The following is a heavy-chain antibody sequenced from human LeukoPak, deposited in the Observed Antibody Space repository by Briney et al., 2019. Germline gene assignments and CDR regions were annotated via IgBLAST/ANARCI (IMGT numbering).Heavy chain of an antibody. Sequence: GGSLRLSCVASGFTFSSYWMHWVRQAPGRGLVWVSRIVSDGPGTIYADSVQGRFTISRDNAKNTLYLQMDSLRDEDTAVYYCARGPSGYHNTGGQGTLVTVSS. V-gene: IGHV3-74*01. CDR2: IVSDGPGT. CDR3: ARGPSGYHNT. CDR1: GFTFSSYW. D-gene: IGHD5-12*01. J-gene: IGHJ4*02.